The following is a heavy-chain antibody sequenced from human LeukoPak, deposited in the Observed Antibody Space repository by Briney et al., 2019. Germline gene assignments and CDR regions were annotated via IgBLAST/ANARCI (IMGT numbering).Heavy chain of an antibody. V-gene: IGHV1-2*02. CDR3: AKAAPDIVGATPWYFDL. CDR2: INPNSGDT. J-gene: IGHJ2*01. CDR1: GYTFTDYY. Sequence: ASVKVSCKASGYTFTDYYMHWLRQAPGQGLEWMGWINPNSGDTNYAQKFQGRVTWTRDTSTSTAFMELSRLRSDDTAVYYCAKAAPDIVGATPWYFDLWGRGTLVTVSS. D-gene: IGHD1-26*01.